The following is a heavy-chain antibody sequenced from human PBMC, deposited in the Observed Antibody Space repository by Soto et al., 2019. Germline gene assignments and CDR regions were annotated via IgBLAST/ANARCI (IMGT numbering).Heavy chain of an antibody. J-gene: IGHJ5*02. D-gene: IGHD3-22*01. CDR2: IYYSGSP. CDR3: ARCRTTRNTYYYDSSGYKNWFDP. Sequence: PSETLSLTCTVSGGSISSSLYYWGWIRQPPGKGLAWLGSIYYSGSPYYNPSLKSRVTISVDTSKNQFSLKLSSVTAADTAVYYCARCRTTRNTYYYDSSGYKNWFDPWGQGTLVTVS. V-gene: IGHV4-39*01. CDR1: GGSISSSLYY.